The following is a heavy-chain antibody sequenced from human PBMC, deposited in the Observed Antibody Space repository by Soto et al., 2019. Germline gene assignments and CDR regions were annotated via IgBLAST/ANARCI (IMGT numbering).Heavy chain of an antibody. CDR3: ARDSSGSGYFDY. V-gene: IGHV3-23*01. CDR1: GITFSSYA. Sequence: PGGSLRLSCAASGITFSSYAMSWVRQAPGKGLEWVSAISGSGGSTYYADSVKGRFTISRDNSKNTLYLQMNSLRAEDTAVYYCARDSSGSGYFDYWGQGTLVTVSS. D-gene: IGHD6-19*01. CDR2: ISGSGGST. J-gene: IGHJ4*02.